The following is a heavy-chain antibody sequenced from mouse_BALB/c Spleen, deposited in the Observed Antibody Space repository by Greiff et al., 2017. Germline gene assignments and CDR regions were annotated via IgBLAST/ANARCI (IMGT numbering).Heavy chain of an antibody. Sequence: EVQVVESGGGLVQPGGSLKLSCAASGFTFSSYGMSWVRQTPDKRLELVATINSNGGSTYYPDSVKGRFTISRDNAKNTLYLQMSSLKSEDTAMYYCARAPWCAYGGEVSLVTVSA. J-gene: IGHJ3*01. CDR2: INSNGGST. CDR3: ARAPWCAY. V-gene: IGHV5-6-3*01. CDR1: GFTFSSYG.